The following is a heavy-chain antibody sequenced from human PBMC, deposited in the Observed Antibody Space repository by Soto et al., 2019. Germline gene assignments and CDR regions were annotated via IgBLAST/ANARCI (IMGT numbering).Heavy chain of an antibody. CDR1: GFTLSSYG. CDR3: AKDPTHSSSWPPYYYYGMDV. J-gene: IGHJ6*02. D-gene: IGHD6-13*01. Sequence: GGSLRLSCAASGFTLSSYGMHWVRQAPGKGLEWVAVISYDGSNKYYADSVKGRFTISRDNSKNTLYPQMNSLRAEDTAVYYCAKDPTHSSSWPPYYYYGMDVWGQGTTVTVSS. V-gene: IGHV3-30*18. CDR2: ISYDGSNK.